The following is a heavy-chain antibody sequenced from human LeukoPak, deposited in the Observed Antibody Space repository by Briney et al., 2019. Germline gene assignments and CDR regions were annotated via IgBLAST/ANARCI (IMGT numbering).Heavy chain of an antibody. J-gene: IGHJ4*02. V-gene: IGHV1-69*05. CDR1: GGTFSSYA. D-gene: IGHD3-3*01. Sequence: SVKVSCKASGGTFSSYAISWVRQAPGQGLEWMGRIIPIFGTANYAQKFQGRVTITTDESTSTAYMELSSLRSEDTAVYYRARGSTIFGVVILDYWGQGTLVTVSS. CDR3: ARGSTIFGVVILDY. CDR2: IIPIFGTA.